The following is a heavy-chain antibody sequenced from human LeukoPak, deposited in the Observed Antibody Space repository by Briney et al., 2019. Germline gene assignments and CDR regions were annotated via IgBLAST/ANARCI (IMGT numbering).Heavy chain of an antibody. V-gene: IGHV4-31*03. J-gene: IGHJ2*01. Sequence: SQTLSLTCTVSGGSISSGGYYWSWIRQHPGKGLEWIGYIYYSGSTYYNPSLKSRVTISVDTSKNQFSLRLSSVTAADTAVYYCARAPVLRYFDWSTSAWYFDLWGRGTLVTVSS. D-gene: IGHD3-9*01. CDR3: ARAPVLRYFDWSTSAWYFDL. CDR1: GGSISSGGYY. CDR2: IYYSGST.